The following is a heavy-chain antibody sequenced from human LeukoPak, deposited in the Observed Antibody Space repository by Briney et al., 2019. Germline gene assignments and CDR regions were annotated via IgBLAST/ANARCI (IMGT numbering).Heavy chain of an antibody. J-gene: IGHJ4*02. V-gene: IGHV4-34*01. Sequence: PSETLSLTCAVYGGSSSGYYWSWIRQPPGKGLEWIGEINHSGSTNYNPSLKSRVTISVDTSKNQFSLKLSSVTAADTTVYYCARGLLVGATSSSYYFDYWGQGTLVTVSS. CDR2: INHSGST. CDR3: ARGLLVGATSSSYYFDY. CDR1: GGSSSGYY. D-gene: IGHD1-26*01.